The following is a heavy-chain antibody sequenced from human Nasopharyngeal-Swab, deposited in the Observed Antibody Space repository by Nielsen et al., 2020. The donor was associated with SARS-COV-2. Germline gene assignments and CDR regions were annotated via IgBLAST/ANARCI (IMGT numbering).Heavy chain of an antibody. Sequence: RQAPGKGLEWIGYIYYSGSTYYNPSLKSRVTISVDTSKNQFSLKLSSVTAADTAVYYCARAEIAVADAEYFQHWGQGTLVTVSS. CDR2: IYYSGST. D-gene: IGHD6-19*01. J-gene: IGHJ1*01. V-gene: IGHV4-30-2*04. CDR3: ARAEIAVADAEYFQH.